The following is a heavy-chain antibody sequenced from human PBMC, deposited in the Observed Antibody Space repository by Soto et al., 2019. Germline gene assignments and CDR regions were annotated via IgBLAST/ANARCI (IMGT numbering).Heavy chain of an antibody. J-gene: IGHJ6*02. CDR3: ARRTIFGVVIKTAYGMDV. CDR1: GGSISSSNW. D-gene: IGHD3-3*01. CDR2: IYHSGST. Sequence: QVQLQESGPGLVKPSGTLSLTCAVSGGSISSSNWWSWVRQPPGKGLEWIGEIYHSGSTNYNPSLKSRVTISGAKSKNQFSLKLSSVTAADTAVYYCARRTIFGVVIKTAYGMDVWGQGTTVTVSS. V-gene: IGHV4-4*02.